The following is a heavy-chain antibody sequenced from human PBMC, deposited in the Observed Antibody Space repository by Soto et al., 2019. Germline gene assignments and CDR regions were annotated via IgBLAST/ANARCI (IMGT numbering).Heavy chain of an antibody. CDR1: GFTFSGYG. CDR2: INNDGSNT. Sequence: GGSLRLSCAASGFTFSGYGMKWVRQVPGKGLVWVSRINNDGSNTNYADSVKGRFTISRDNARNTVYLQMNSLRADDTAVYYCVRGVIAANCFDYWGQGTLVTVSS. J-gene: IGHJ4*02. V-gene: IGHV3-74*01. CDR3: VRGVIAANCFDY. D-gene: IGHD2-15*01.